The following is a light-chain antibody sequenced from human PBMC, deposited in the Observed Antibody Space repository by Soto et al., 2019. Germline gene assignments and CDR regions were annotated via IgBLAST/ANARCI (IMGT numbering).Light chain of an antibody. J-gene: IGKJ1*01. CDR1: QSVSSSY. V-gene: IGKV3-20*01. CDR2: GAS. CDR3: QEDGSSPLT. Sequence: EIVLTQSPGTLSLSPGERATLSCRASQSVSSSYLAWYQQKPGQAPRLLIYGASSRATGIPDRFSGSGSGTDFSLTISRLEPEVFAVYYCQEDGSSPLTFGQGTKVEIK.